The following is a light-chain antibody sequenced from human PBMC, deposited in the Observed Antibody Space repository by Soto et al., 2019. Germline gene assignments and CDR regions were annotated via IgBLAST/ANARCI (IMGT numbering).Light chain of an antibody. V-gene: IGKV3-20*01. CDR2: GAS. Sequence: EIVLTQSPGTLSVSPGERATLSCGVSQSVTSNYLSWYQQKPVQAPRLLIYGASSRASGIPDRFSGSKSGTDFTLAIRGLEPEDAAVYYCQQYGSSPITFGQGTRLEIK. J-gene: IGKJ5*01. CDR1: QSVTSNY. CDR3: QQYGSSPIT.